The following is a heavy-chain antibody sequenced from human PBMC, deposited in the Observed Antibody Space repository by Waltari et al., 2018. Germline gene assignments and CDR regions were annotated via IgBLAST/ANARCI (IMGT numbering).Heavy chain of an antibody. Sequence: EVQLVESGGGLVLPGGSLRLSCEASGFSISTYWMSWVRQAPGKGLGWVGKKKKAGSAKSYVDSVKGRFTISRDNAKNSLYLQMNSLRAEDTAVYYCASQGNCGGNCYSFDYWGQGTLVTVSP. CDR3: ASQGNCGGNCYSFDY. D-gene: IGHD2-21*02. CDR1: GFSISTYW. J-gene: IGHJ4*02. CDR2: KKKAGSAK. V-gene: IGHV3-7*02.